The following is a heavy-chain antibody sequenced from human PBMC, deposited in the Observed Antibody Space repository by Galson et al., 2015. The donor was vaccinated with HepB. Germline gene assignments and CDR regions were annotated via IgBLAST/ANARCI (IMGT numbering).Heavy chain of an antibody. Sequence: SVKVSCKASGFTFTKYAMNWVRQAPGQGLEWLGWINTDTGNPTYAQGFRGRFVCSLDTSVSTTYLQISRLKAEDTAVYYCAREYSEYDFWNGYPFFDLWGRGTLVTVSS. J-gene: IGHJ2*01. CDR3: AREYSEYDFWNGYPFFDL. D-gene: IGHD3-3*01. CDR2: INTDTGNP. CDR1: GFTFTKYA. V-gene: IGHV7-4-1*02.